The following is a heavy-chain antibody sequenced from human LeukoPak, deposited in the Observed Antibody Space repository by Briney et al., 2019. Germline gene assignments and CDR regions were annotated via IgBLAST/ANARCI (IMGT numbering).Heavy chain of an antibody. CDR2: IKQDGSEK. Sequence: GGSLRLSCAASGFTFSSYWMSWVRQAPGKGLEWVANIKQDGSEKYYVDSVKGRFTISRDNAKNSLYLQMNSLRAEDTAVYYCARDSGSYSLTFDYWGQGTLVTVSS. CDR1: GFTFSSYW. D-gene: IGHD1-26*01. V-gene: IGHV3-7*01. CDR3: ARDSGSYSLTFDY. J-gene: IGHJ4*02.